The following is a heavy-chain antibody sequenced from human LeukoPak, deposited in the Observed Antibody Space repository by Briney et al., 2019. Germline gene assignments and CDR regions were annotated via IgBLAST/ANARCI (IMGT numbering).Heavy chain of an antibody. CDR1: GGTFSSYA. D-gene: IGHD3-10*01. Sequence: RASVKVSCKASGGTFSSYAISWVRQAPGQGLEWMGGIIPIFGTANYAQKFQGRVTITADESTSTAYMELSSLRSEDTAVYYCARGPTLVRGVIMPDSVGGMDVWGQGTTVTVSS. J-gene: IGHJ6*02. V-gene: IGHV1-69*13. CDR3: ARGPTLVRGVIMPDSVGGMDV. CDR2: IIPIFGTA.